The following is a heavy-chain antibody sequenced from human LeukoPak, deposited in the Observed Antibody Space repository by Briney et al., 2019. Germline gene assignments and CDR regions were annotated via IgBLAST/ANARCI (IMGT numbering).Heavy chain of an antibody. CDR3: AKDRGVWFGELLSLADY. CDR2: ISGSGGST. CDR1: GFTFSSYG. Sequence: GGSLRLSCAASGFTFSSYGMSWVRQAPGKGLEWVSAISGSGGSTYYADSVKGRFTISRDNSKNTLYLRMNSLRAEDTAVYYCAKDRGVWFGELLSLADYWGQGTLVTVSS. V-gene: IGHV3-23*01. D-gene: IGHD3-10*01. J-gene: IGHJ4*02.